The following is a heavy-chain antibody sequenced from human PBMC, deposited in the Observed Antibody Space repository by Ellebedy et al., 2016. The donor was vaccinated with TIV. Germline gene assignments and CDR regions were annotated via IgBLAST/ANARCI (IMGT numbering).Heavy chain of an antibody. Sequence: GGSLRLSXAASGFTFSSYAMSWVRQAPGKGLEWVSAISGSGGSTYYADSVKGRFTISRDNSKNTLYLQMNSLRAEDTAVYYCAKGGCSSTSCYTDYWGQGTLVTVSS. J-gene: IGHJ4*02. CDR3: AKGGCSSTSCYTDY. CDR2: ISGSGGST. CDR1: GFTFSSYA. D-gene: IGHD2-2*02. V-gene: IGHV3-23*01.